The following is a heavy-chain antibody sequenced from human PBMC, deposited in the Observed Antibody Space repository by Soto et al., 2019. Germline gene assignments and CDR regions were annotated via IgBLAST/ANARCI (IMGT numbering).Heavy chain of an antibody. CDR2: INPSGGST. V-gene: IGHV1-46*01. CDR1: GYTFTNYY. J-gene: IGHJ4*02. D-gene: IGHD6-19*01. Sequence: QVQLVQSGAEVKKPGASVKVSCKASGYTFTNYYMHWVRQAPGQGLEWMGIINPSGGSTSYAQKFQGRVTMTRDKSTNTVYLELSSRRSEAPAVYDGARGFSGGWPFDYWGQGTLVTVSS. CDR3: ARGFSGGWPFDY.